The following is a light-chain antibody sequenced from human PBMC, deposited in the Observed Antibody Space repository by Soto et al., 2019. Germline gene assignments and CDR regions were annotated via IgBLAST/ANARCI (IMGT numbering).Light chain of an antibody. Sequence: DIQMTQSPSSLSASVGDRVTITCRASQSISSYLTWYQQKPGKAPKFLIYVASTLQSGVPYRFSGSGSGTHFNHTITSLKPEDFGYYYRQHRYRSPYTFGQLTKWELK. CDR2: VAS. V-gene: IGKV1-39*01. J-gene: IGKJ2*01. CDR1: QSISSY. CDR3: QHRYRSPYT.